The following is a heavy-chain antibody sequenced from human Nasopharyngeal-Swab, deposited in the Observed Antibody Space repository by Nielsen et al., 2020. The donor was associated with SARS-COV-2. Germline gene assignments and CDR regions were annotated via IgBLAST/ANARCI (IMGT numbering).Heavy chain of an antibody. CDR1: GFTFSNYA. V-gene: IGHV3-23*01. D-gene: IGHD3-22*01. Sequence: LSLTCAASGFTFSNYAMTWVRQAPGKGLEWVSTISVNGDYTYYADSVKGRFTISRDNSKNTLYLQMNSLRAEDTAVYYCAKRDDYYESSGLGDWGQGTLVTVSS. J-gene: IGHJ4*02. CDR2: ISVNGDYT. CDR3: AKRDDYYESSGLGD.